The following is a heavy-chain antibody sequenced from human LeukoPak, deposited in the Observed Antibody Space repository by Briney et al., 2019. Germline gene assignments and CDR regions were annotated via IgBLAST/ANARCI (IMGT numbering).Heavy chain of an antibody. Sequence: PSETLSLTCTVSGGSISSYYWGWIRQPPGKGLEGIGYIYYSGSTNYNPSLKSRVTISVDTSKNQFSLKLSSVTAADTAVYYCARFNPVAVAGIYYYYGMDVWGQGTTVTVSS. J-gene: IGHJ6*02. CDR3: ARFNPVAVAGIYYYYGMDV. CDR2: IYYSGST. D-gene: IGHD6-19*01. V-gene: IGHV4-59*01. CDR1: GGSISSYY.